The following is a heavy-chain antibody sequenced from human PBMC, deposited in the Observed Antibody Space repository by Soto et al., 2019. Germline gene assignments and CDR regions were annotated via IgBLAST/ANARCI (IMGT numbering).Heavy chain of an antibody. CDR3: ARSVGGSNVNFDY. CDR1: GYTFTSYD. CDR2: MNPDSGNT. D-gene: IGHD3-10*01. J-gene: IGHJ4*02. V-gene: IGHV1-8*01. Sequence: ASVKVSCKASGYTFTSYDINWVRQATGQGPEWMGWMNPDSGNTGYVQKFQGRVTMTRNTAISTAYMELSSLRSEDTAVYYCARSVGGSNVNFDYWGQGTLVNVS.